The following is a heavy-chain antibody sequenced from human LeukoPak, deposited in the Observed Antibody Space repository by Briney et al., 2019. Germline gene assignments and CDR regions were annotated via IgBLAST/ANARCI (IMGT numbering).Heavy chain of an antibody. D-gene: IGHD6-13*01. CDR3: ARHANFGRGGLTYSSRDYDNYLDD. CDR2: IYPGDSDT. CDR1: GYSFANYL. Sequence: GESLKISCKASGYSFANYLIGWVRQMPGKSLEWMGIIYPGDSDTKYSPSFQGQVTISADKSISTAYLQWSSLKVSDTAIYYCARHANFGRGGLTYSSRDYDNYLDDWGKGTTVTVSS. V-gene: IGHV5-51*01. J-gene: IGHJ6*03.